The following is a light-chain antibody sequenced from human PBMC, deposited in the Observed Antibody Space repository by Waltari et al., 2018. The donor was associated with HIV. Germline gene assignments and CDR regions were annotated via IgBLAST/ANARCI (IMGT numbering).Light chain of an antibody. CDR2: SNN. CDR1: SSNIGSNT. Sequence: QSVLTQPPSASGAPGQRVTISCSGSSSNIGSNTVHWYQQLPGTAPKLLIHSNNHRPSGVPDRFSGSRSGTSASLAISGLQSEDEADYYCAAWDDSLNGPSWVFGGGTKLTVL. J-gene: IGLJ3*02. CDR3: AAWDDSLNGPSWV. V-gene: IGLV1-44*01.